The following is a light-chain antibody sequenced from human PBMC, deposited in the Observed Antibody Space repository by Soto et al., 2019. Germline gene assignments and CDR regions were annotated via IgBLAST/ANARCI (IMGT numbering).Light chain of an antibody. CDR3: QQYGTSPPWT. Sequence: IVLTQSPGTLSLSPGERATLSCRASQTVSSSYLAWYQQKPGQAPRLLMYGASSRATGIPDRFSGSGSGTDFTLTISRLEPEDFAVYYCQQYGTSPPWTFGQGTKVEIK. V-gene: IGKV3-20*01. CDR1: QTVSSSY. J-gene: IGKJ1*01. CDR2: GAS.